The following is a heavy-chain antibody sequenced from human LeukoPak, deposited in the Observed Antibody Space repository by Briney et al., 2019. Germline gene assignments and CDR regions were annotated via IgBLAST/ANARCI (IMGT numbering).Heavy chain of an antibody. Sequence: SETLSLTCTVSGGPISSYYWSWIRQPPGKGLEWIGYIYYSGSTNYNPSLKSRVTMSVDTSKNQFSLKLSSVTAADTAVYYCARDSYSSGWFLWGQGTMVTVSS. D-gene: IGHD6-19*01. CDR3: ARDSYSSGWFL. CDR2: IYYSGST. V-gene: IGHV4-59*01. J-gene: IGHJ3*01. CDR1: GGPISSYY.